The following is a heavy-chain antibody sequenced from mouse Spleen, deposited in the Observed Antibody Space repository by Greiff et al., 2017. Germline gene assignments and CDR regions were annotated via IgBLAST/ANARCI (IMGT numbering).Heavy chain of an antibody. CDR2: INPNNGGT. V-gene: IGHV1-18*01. Sequence: EVKLQESGPELVKPGASVKIPCKASGYTFTDYNMDWVKQSHGKSLEWIGDINPNNGGTIYNQKFKGKATLTVDKSSSTAYMELRSLTSEDTAVYYCARFPSRYYAMDYWGQGTSVTVSS. J-gene: IGHJ4*01. CDR3: ARFPSRYYAMDY. CDR1: GYTFTDYN.